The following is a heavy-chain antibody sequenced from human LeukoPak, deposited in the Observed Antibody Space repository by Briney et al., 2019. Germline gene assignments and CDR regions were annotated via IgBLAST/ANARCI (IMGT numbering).Heavy chain of an antibody. V-gene: IGHV1-46*01. CDR1: GYTFTSYY. CDR2: INPSGGST. CDR3: ARDPIVGANVYYYYMDV. Sequence: GASVKVSCKASGYTFTSYYMHWVRQAPGQGLEWMGIINPSGGSTSYAQKFQGRVTMTRDTSISTAYMELSRLRSDDTAVYYCARDPIVGANVYYYYMDVWGKGTTVTVSS. J-gene: IGHJ6*03. D-gene: IGHD1-26*01.